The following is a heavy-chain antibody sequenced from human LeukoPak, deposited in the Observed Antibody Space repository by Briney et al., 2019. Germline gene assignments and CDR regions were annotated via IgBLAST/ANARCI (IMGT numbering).Heavy chain of an antibody. V-gene: IGHV3-43D*03. J-gene: IGHJ1*01. CDR3: AKGPRGITVTTGYFQH. D-gene: IGHD4-11*01. CDR1: GFTFDDYA. CDR2: VTWDGGGT. Sequence: GGSLRLSCAPSGFTFDDYAMHWVRQAPGKGLEWVSLVTWDGGGTYYADSVKGRFTISRDNSKNSLYLQMNSLRAEDTALYYCAKGPRGITVTTGYFQHWGQGTLVTVSS.